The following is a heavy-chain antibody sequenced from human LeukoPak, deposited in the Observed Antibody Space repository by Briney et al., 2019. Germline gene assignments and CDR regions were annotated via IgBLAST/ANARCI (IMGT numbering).Heavy chain of an antibody. CDR3: ARCGFSGGWQGGWHAFDI. J-gene: IGHJ3*02. CDR2: INPTTGDT. D-gene: IGHD6-25*01. Sequence: EASVTVSCTASGYTITSYYMHWVRQAPGQGLEWMEIINPTTGDTTYAQKFQGRLTMTRDMSTSTVYMELSSLTSEYTAVFYCARCGFSGGWQGGWHAFDIWGQGKGVTVSS. V-gene: IGHV1-46*01. CDR1: GYTITSYY.